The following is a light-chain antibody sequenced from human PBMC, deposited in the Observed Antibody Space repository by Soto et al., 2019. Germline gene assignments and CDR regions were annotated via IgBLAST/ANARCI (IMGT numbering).Light chain of an antibody. CDR1: SDDVGAYKY. J-gene: IGLJ1*01. Sequence: SVLTQPASVSGSPGQSITISCAGTSDDVGAYKYVSWYQQHPGKAPQLLIYEATNRPSGISGRFSASKSGNTASLTISGLQAEDEADYYCSSYTSNNTYVFGTGTKVTVL. CDR2: EAT. CDR3: SSYTSNNTYV. V-gene: IGLV2-14*01.